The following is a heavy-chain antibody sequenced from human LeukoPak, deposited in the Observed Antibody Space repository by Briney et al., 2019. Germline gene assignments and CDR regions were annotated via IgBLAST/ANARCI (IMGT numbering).Heavy chain of an antibody. V-gene: IGHV1-69*04. D-gene: IGHD5-24*01. Sequence: SVKVSCKASGGTFSSYAISWVRQAPGQGLEWMGRIIPILGIANYAQKFQGRVTITADKSMSTAYMELSSLRSEDTAVYYCARDVRPDGYNYWGQGTLVTVSS. CDR1: GGTFSSYA. CDR3: ARDVRPDGYNY. J-gene: IGHJ4*02. CDR2: IIPILGIA.